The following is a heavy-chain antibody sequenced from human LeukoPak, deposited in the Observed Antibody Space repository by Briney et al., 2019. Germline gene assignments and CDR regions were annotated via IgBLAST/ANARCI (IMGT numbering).Heavy chain of an antibody. V-gene: IGHV1-2*02. CDR3: ARGGTVGVVRPFDI. Sequence: GASVTVSCKASANPFTDYFIHWVRQAPGQGLEWMGWLSPVSGGTNYARQFQGRVTMTRDTSTTTAYMELSSLRSDDTAVYFCARGGTVGVVRPFDIWGQGTMVTVSS. CDR2: LSPVSGGT. CDR1: ANPFTDYF. J-gene: IGHJ3*02. D-gene: IGHD1-26*01.